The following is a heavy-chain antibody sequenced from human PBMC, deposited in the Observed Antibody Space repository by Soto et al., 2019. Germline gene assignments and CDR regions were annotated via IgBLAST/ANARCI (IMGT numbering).Heavy chain of an antibody. J-gene: IGHJ5*02. D-gene: IGHD1-1*01. CDR3: ARVGVSVAQPYKGFDP. CDR2: INPSDGST. V-gene: IGHV1-46*01. CDR1: GYTFTTYY. Sequence: ASVKLSCKASGYTFTTYYVHWVRQAPGQGLHWMGIINPSDGSTNYAQKFQGRVTMTRDTSTSTAYMELTGLTSEDTAVYYCARVGVSVAQPYKGFDPWGQGTEVTVFS.